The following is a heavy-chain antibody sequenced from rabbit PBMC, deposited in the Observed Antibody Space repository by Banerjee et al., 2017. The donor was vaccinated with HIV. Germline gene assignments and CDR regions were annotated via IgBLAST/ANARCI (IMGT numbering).Heavy chain of an antibody. CDR1: GFDFSSYG. D-gene: IGHD7-1*01. CDR2: IDPVFGRT. J-gene: IGHJ4*01. Sequence: QEQLVESGGGLVQPGGSLKLSCKASGFDFSSYGVSWVRQAPGKGLEWIGYIDPVFGRTYYASWVNGRFTISSHDAQNTVFLQMTSLTASDTATYFCARRYAGYAGYGTSDLWGPGTLVTVS. CDR3: ARRYAGYAGYGTSDL. V-gene: IGHV1S47*01.